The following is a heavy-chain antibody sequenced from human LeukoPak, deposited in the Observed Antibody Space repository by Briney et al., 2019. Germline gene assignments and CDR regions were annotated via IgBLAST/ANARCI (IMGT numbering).Heavy chain of an antibody. CDR3: ASVGGKGSDAFDI. V-gene: IGHV1-69*13. D-gene: IGHD1-1*01. Sequence: SVKVSCKASVYTFTSYGISWVRQAPGQGLEWMGGIIPIFGTANYAQKFQGRVTITADESTSTAYMELSSLRSEETAVYYCASVGGKGSDAFDIWGQGTMVTVSS. CDR2: IIPIFGTA. CDR1: VYTFTSYG. J-gene: IGHJ3*02.